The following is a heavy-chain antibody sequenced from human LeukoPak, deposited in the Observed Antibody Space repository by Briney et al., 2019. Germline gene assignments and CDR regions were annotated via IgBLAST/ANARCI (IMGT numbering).Heavy chain of an antibody. V-gene: IGHV4-39*01. Sequence: SETLSLTCTVSGDSISSSSYYWGWIRQPPGKGLEWIGSIFHSGSTYYNPSLKSRVTISVDTSKNQFSLRLSSVTAADTAVYYCARWVDLTVYWGQGTLVTVSS. CDR2: IFHSGST. D-gene: IGHD3-9*01. J-gene: IGHJ4*02. CDR3: ARWVDLTVY. CDR1: GDSISSSSYY.